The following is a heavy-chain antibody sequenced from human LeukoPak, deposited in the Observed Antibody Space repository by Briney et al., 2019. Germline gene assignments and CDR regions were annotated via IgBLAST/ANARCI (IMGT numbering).Heavy chain of an antibody. D-gene: IGHD5-12*01. CDR1: GFSFSDYY. CDR3: ARATFAHAFES. V-gene: IGHV3-11*04. CDR2: ISSSSDTK. Sequence: GGSLRLSCAASGFSFSDYYMSWIRQAPGKGLEWVSYISSSSDTKNYADSVKGRFTISRDNAKNSLYLQMNSLRAEDTAVYYCARATFAHAFESWGQGTMVTVSS. J-gene: IGHJ3*02.